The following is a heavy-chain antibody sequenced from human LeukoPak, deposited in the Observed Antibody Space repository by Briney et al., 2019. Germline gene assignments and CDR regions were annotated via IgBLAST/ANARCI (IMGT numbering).Heavy chain of an antibody. V-gene: IGHV3-30-3*01. CDR1: GFTFSSYA. J-gene: IGHJ4*02. D-gene: IGHD3-22*01. CDR2: ISYDGSNK. CDR3: ARDGTYYYDSSGYYSPADY. Sequence: GGSLRLSCAASGFTFSSYAMHWVRQAPGKGLEWVAVISYDGSNKYYADSVKGRFTISRDNSKNTLYLQMNSLRAEDTAVYYCARDGTYYYDSSGYYSPADYWGQGTLVTVSS.